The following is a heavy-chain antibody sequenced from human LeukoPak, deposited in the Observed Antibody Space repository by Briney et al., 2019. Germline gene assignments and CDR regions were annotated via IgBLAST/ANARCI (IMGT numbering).Heavy chain of an antibody. V-gene: IGHV4-59*08. CDR3: ARPLTGDPKFDY. CDR1: GGSISNYF. Sequence: PSETQSLTCSVSGGSISNYFWTWIRQPPGKGLEWIGYIYCSGSTYYNPSLKSRVTISVDTSKNRFSLKLSTVTAADTAVYYRARPLTGDPKFDYWGQGTLVTVSS. D-gene: IGHD7-27*01. CDR2: IYCSGST. J-gene: IGHJ4*02.